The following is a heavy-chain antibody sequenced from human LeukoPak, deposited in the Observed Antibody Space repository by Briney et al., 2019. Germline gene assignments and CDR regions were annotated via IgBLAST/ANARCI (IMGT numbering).Heavy chain of an antibody. V-gene: IGHV3-7*01. CDR2: IKQDGSEK. D-gene: IGHD6-13*01. J-gene: IGHJ4*02. Sequence: GESLRLSCAASGFTFSSYWISWVRQAPGKGLEWVANIKQDGSEKYYVDSVKGRFTISRDNAKNSLYLQMNSLRAEDTAVYYCARDLTGSSAAVFDYWGQGILVTVSS. CDR3: ARDLTGSSAAVFDY. CDR1: GFTFSSYW.